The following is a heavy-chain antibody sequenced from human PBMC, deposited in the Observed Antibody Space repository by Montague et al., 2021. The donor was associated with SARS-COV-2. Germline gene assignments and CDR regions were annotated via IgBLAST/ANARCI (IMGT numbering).Heavy chain of an antibody. J-gene: IGHJ4*02. Sequence: IYTSGSTHYNHSLKSRVTISADTSKNQFSLKLSSMTAADTAVYYCAREVWRYYDWRPDSWGQGTLVSVSS. CDR3: AREVWRYYDWRPDS. CDR2: IYTSGST. V-gene: IGHV4-61*02. D-gene: IGHD1-26*01.